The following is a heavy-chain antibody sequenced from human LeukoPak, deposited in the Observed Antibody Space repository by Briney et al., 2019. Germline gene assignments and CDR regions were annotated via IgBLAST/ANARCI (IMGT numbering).Heavy chain of an antibody. CDR2: MYSGGIT. V-gene: IGHV3-53*01. D-gene: IGHD3-10*01. CDR3: ARDGDYYGSGSYYNYYYYGMDV. Sequence: GGSLRLSCAASGFTVSTNYMSWVRQAPGKGLEWVSVMYSGGITYYAASVKGRFTVSRDNSKNTLFLQMNSLRAEDTAVYYCARDGDYYGSGSYYNYYYYGMDVWGQGTTVTVSS. CDR1: GFTVSTNY. J-gene: IGHJ6*02.